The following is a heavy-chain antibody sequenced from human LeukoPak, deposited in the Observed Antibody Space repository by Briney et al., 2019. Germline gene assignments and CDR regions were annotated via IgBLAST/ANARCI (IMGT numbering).Heavy chain of an antibody. CDR2: IKQDGSEK. D-gene: IGHD2-2*01. V-gene: IGHV3-7*01. J-gene: IGHJ4*02. Sequence: GGSLRLSCAASGFTFNNHWMCWVRQAPGKGLEWVANIKQDGSEKFYVDSVKGRFTISRDNAKNSLYLQMNSLRAEDTAVYYCARDELWTVVEPTLDYWGQGTLVTVSS. CDR1: GFTFNNHW. CDR3: ARDELWTVVEPTLDY.